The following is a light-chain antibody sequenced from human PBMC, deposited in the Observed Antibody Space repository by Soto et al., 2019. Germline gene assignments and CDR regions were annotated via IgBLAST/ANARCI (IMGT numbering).Light chain of an antibody. CDR2: GAS. CDR3: QQYNNWPRT. Sequence: EIVMTQSPATLSVAPGERATVSCRARQSVSSNLAWYQQKPGQAPRLLIYGASTRATGIPARFSGNGSGTEFTLTIGSLQSEDFAVYYCQQYNNWPRTFGQGTKLEIK. CDR1: QSVSSN. V-gene: IGKV3-15*01. J-gene: IGKJ2*01.